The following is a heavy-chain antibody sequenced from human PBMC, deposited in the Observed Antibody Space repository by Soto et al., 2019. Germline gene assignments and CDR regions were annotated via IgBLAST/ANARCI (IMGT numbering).Heavy chain of an antibody. V-gene: IGHV3-30-3*01. Sequence: QVQLVESGGGVVQPGMSLRLSCAASGFIFSSYSMHWVRQAPGKGLEWVAIISNDGSNKDYVDSVKGRFTISRDNSNNTLSLQMNSLRAEDTAVYYCARDQFLDAFDIWGQGTMVTVSS. CDR2: ISNDGSNK. J-gene: IGHJ3*02. D-gene: IGHD2-21*01. CDR1: GFIFSSYS. CDR3: ARDQFLDAFDI.